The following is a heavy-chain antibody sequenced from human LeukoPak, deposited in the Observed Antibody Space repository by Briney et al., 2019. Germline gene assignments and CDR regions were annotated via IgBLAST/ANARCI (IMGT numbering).Heavy chain of an antibody. D-gene: IGHD2-2*02. CDR1: GFTFSSYA. J-gene: IGHJ1*01. V-gene: IGHV3-23*01. Sequence: PGGSLRLSCAASGFTFSSYAMSWVRQARGKGVEWVSAISGSGGSTYYADCVKGRYTISSDNSKITLYLQITSLRAEDTALYYCAKDYQLLYAEYFQHWGQGTLVTVSS. CDR2: ISGSGGST. CDR3: AKDYQLLYAEYFQH.